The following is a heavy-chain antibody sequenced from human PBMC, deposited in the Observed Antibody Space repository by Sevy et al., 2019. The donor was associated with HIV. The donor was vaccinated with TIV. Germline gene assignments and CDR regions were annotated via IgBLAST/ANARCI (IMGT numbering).Heavy chain of an antibody. V-gene: IGHV1-18*01. CDR2: ISAYNGNT. J-gene: IGHJ6*02. CDR3: ARDNREIVLVPAASYYYYYYGMDV. Sequence: ASVKVSCKASGYTFTSYGISWVRQAPGQGLEWMGWISAYNGNTNYAQKLQGRVTMTTDTSTSTAYLGLRSLRSDDTAVNYCARDNREIVLVPAASYYYYYYGMDVWGQGTTVTVSS. D-gene: IGHD2-2*01. CDR1: GYTFTSYG.